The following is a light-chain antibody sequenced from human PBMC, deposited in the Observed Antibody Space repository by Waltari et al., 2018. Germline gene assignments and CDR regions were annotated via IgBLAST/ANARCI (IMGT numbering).Light chain of an antibody. J-gene: IGKJ4*01. CDR3: LQDYIFPLT. CDR1: EDIRND. CDR2: AAS. Sequence: ALPMTQSPSSMPASVDDRVSITCRASEDIRNDLGWYQQKPGKARLLIFAASTLQSGVPSRFSGSGSGTDFTLTISSLQPEDFATYFCLQDYIFPLTFGGGTTVEI. V-gene: IGKV1-6*01.